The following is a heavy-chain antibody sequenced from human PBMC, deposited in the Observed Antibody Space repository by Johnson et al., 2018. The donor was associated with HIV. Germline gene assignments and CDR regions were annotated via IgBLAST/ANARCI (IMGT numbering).Heavy chain of an antibody. J-gene: IGHJ3*02. V-gene: IGHV3-30-3*01. CDR1: GFPFRDSA. CDR2: IIFDGVYK. CDR3: ARDLTNWGVGDAFDI. Sequence: QVQLVESGGGVVQPGTSLTLSCAASGFPFRDSAMHWVRQAPGRGMEWLAVIIFDGVYKHHAESVRGRFTISRDNSKATLYLQMNSLRGEDTAVYYCARDLTNWGVGDAFDIWGQGTMVTVSS. D-gene: IGHD7-27*01.